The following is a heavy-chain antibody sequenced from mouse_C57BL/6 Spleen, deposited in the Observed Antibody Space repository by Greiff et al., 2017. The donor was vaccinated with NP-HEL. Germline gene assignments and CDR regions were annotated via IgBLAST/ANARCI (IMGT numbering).Heavy chain of an antibody. CDR1: GYSFTSYY. J-gene: IGHJ2*01. CDR3: AREGIYYDYDGNFDY. Sequence: QVQLQQSGPELVKPGASVKISCKASGYSFTSYYIHWVKQRPGQGLEWIGWIYPGSGNTKYNEKFKGKATLTADTSSSTAYMQLSSLTSEDSAVYYCAREGIYYDYDGNFDYWGQGTTLTVSS. CDR2: IYPGSGNT. D-gene: IGHD2-4*01. V-gene: IGHV1-66*01.